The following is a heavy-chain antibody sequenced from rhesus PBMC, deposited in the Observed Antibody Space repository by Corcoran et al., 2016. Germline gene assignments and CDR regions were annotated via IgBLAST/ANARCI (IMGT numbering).Heavy chain of an antibody. D-gene: IGHD6-31*01. V-gene: IGHV4-80*01. J-gene: IGHJ4*01. CDR1: GASISSDW. CDR2: INGNTGHT. CDR3: TREKAASIDY. Sequence: QVQLQESGPGLVKPSETLSLTCTVSGASISSDWCSWVRQPPGKGLEWFVEINGNTGHTNYYPALESRVTISKDASKKPFSLKLTSVTAADTAVYHCTREKAASIDYWGQGVLVTASS.